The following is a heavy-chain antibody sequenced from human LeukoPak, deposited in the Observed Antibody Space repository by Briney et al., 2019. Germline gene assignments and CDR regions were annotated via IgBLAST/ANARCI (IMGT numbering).Heavy chain of an antibody. Sequence: PSETLSLTCTVSGDSINSNSYHWGWIRQPPGKGLEWIGTVYSTGNTYCTPSLKSRVTISVDTSNNQFSLKLTSVTAADTAVYYCARPHLTWRVEYFDPWGQGTLVTVSS. CDR2: VYSTGNT. V-gene: IGHV4-39*01. CDR3: ARPHLTWRVEYFDP. J-gene: IGHJ5*02. CDR1: GDSINSNSYH. D-gene: IGHD3-16*01.